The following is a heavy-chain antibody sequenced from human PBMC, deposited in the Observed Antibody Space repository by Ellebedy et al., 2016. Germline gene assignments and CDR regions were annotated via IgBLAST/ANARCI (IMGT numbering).Heavy chain of an antibody. CDR1: GFTFRSYG. CDR3: AKDFSVVVTAGLDY. Sequence: GESLKISXAASGFTFRSYGMHWVRQAPGKGLEWVAVIWYDGSNKYYGDSVKGRFTISRDNSKNTLYLQMNSLRAEDTAVYYCAKDFSVVVTAGLDYWGQGTLVTVSS. V-gene: IGHV3-30*02. CDR2: IWYDGSNK. D-gene: IGHD2-21*02. J-gene: IGHJ4*02.